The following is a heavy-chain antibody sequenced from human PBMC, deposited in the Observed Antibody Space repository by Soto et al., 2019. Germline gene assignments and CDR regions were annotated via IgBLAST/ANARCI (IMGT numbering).Heavy chain of an antibody. V-gene: IGHV4-31*03. CDR3: AREGVYSNYVVDY. D-gene: IGHD4-4*01. CDR1: GGSISSGGYY. J-gene: IGHJ4*02. CDR2: IYYSGST. Sequence: PSETLSLTCTVSGGSISSGGYYWSWIRQHPGKGLEWIGYIYYSGSTYYNPSLKSRVTISVDTSKNQFSLKLSSVTAADTAVYYCAREGVYSNYVVDYWGQGTLVTVSS.